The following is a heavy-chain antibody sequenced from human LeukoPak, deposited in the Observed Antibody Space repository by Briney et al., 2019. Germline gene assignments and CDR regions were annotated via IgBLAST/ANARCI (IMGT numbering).Heavy chain of an antibody. Sequence: SETLSLTCTVSGGSISSYYWSWIRQPPGKGLEWIGYIYYSGSTNYNPSLKSRVTISVDTSKNQFSLKLSSVTAAGTAVYYCAREDRIAAAGTGFDYWGQGTLVTVSS. D-gene: IGHD6-13*01. CDR3: AREDRIAAAGTGFDY. CDR2: IYYSGST. J-gene: IGHJ4*02. V-gene: IGHV4-59*01. CDR1: GGSISSYY.